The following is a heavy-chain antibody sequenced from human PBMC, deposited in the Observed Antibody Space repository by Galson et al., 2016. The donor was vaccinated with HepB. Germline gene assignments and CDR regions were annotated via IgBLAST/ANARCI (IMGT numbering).Heavy chain of an antibody. CDR3: ARGVRWLRLFPFDY. CDR2: IKLDGSET. Sequence: SLRLSCAVSEFIFRSSWMSWVRQAPGKGLEWVANIKLDGSETFYADSVKGRFTISRDNAENSLYLQMNSLGAGDTAVYFCARGVRWLRLFPFDYWGQGTLVTVSS. J-gene: IGHJ4*02. CDR1: EFIFRSSW. D-gene: IGHD5-12*01. V-gene: IGHV3-7*04.